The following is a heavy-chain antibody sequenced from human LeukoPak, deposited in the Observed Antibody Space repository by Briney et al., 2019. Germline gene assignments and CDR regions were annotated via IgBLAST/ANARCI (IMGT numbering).Heavy chain of an antibody. CDR1: GGSISSYF. Sequence: SETLSLTCTVSGGSISSYFWSWIRQPPGKGLEWIGYIYYSGSTNYNPSLKSRVTISVDTSKGQFSLKLSSVTAADTAVYYCARHRSVHYDAFDIWGQGTMVTVSS. J-gene: IGHJ3*02. CDR3: ARHRSVHYDAFDI. V-gene: IGHV4-59*08. CDR2: IYYSGST. D-gene: IGHD1-1*01.